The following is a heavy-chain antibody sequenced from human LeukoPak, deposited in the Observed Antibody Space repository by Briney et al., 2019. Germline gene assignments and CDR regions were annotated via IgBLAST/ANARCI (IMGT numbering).Heavy chain of an antibody. D-gene: IGHD4/OR15-4a*01. CDR1: GYTFTDYY. Sequence: ASVKVSCTASGYTFTDYYMHWVRQAPGQGLEWMGWIVPNSGGTNYAQKFQGRVNMTRDTSINTAYMELSRLTSDDTAVYYCAVVMVVTTTPSFDHWGQGTLVTVSS. J-gene: IGHJ4*02. CDR3: AVVMVVTTTPSFDH. V-gene: IGHV1-2*02. CDR2: IVPNSGGT.